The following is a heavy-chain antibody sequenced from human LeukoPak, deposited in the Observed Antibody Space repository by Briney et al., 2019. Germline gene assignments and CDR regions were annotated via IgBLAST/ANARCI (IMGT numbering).Heavy chain of an antibody. Sequence: SETLSLTCTVSGGSISSYYWNWIRQPAGKGLEWIGRIYTSGSTNYNPSLKSRVTMSVDTSKNQFSLKLSSVTAADTAVYYCAKDDSMTLDHFDYWGQGALVTVSS. D-gene: IGHD4-11*01. J-gene: IGHJ4*02. CDR3: AKDDSMTLDHFDY. CDR2: IYTSGST. V-gene: IGHV4-4*07. CDR1: GGSISSYY.